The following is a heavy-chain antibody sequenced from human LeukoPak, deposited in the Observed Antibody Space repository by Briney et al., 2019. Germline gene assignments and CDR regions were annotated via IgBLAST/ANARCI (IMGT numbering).Heavy chain of an antibody. V-gene: IGHV4-39*01. Sequence: KPPETLSLTCTVSGGSISSSGYSWGWIRQPPGKGLEWIGSIHYSGIAHYNPSLKSRVTISIDTSKIQFSLRLSSVTAADTAVYYCAGQHSTSWYHRVDYWGQGTLVTVSS. J-gene: IGHJ4*02. D-gene: IGHD6-13*01. CDR3: AGQHSTSWYHRVDY. CDR2: IHYSGIA. CDR1: GGSISSSGYS.